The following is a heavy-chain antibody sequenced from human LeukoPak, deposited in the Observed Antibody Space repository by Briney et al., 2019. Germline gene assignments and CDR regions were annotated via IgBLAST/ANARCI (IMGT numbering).Heavy chain of an antibody. J-gene: IGHJ5*02. D-gene: IGHD3-10*01. CDR2: INAGNGNT. Sequence: ASVKVSCKASGYTFTSYAMHWVRQAPGQRLEWMGWINAGNGNTKYSQKFQGRVTITRDTSASTAYMELSSLRSEDTAVYYCARDLGVRLRSRAFDPWGQGTLVTVSS. V-gene: IGHV1-3*01. CDR3: ARDLGVRLRSRAFDP. CDR1: GYTFTSYA.